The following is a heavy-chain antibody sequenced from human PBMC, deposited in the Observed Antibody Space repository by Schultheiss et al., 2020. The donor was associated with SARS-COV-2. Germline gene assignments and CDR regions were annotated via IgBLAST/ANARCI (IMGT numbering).Heavy chain of an antibody. CDR1: GGCISSYY. V-gene: IGHV4-4*07. Sequence: SETLSLTCTVSGGCISSYYWSWIRQPAGKGLEWIGRIYTSGSTNYNPSLKSRVTMSVDTSKNQFSLKLSSVTAADTAVYYCARHSPDTAMVTWEDWGQGTLVTVSS. J-gene: IGHJ4*02. D-gene: IGHD5-18*01. CDR3: ARHSPDTAMVTWED. CDR2: IYTSGST.